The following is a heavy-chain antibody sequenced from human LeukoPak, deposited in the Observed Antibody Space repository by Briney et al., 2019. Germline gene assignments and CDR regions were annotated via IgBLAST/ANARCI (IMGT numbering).Heavy chain of an antibody. CDR1: GGSISSYY. Sequence: SETLSLTCTVSGGSISSYYWSWIRQPPGKGLEWIGYIYYSGSTNYNPSSRDESPYQYTSKNQFSLKLSSVTAADTAVYYCARAPLGYSSSSGFDYWGQGTLVTVSS. D-gene: IGHD6-6*01. CDR3: ARAPLGYSSSSGFDY. J-gene: IGHJ4*02. CDR2: IYYSGST. V-gene: IGHV4-59*01.